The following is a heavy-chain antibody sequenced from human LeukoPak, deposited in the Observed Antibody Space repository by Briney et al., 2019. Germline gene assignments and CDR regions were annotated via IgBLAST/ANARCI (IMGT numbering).Heavy chain of an antibody. CDR1: GFTFSRHP. J-gene: IGHJ4*02. CDR3: ARETSAPGSYLDF. D-gene: IGHD3-10*01. CDR2: ISFDGSGK. V-gene: IGHV3-30*04. Sequence: VGSLRLSCAASGFTFSRHPMHWVRQAPGKGLEWVTIISFDGSGKYYADSVKGRFTISRDNSKSTVYLQLDSLSPEDTATYYCARETSAPGSYLDFWGRGTLVIVSS.